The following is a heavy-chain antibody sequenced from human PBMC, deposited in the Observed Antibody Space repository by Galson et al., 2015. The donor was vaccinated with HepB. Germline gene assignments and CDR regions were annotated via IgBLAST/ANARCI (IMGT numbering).Heavy chain of an antibody. CDR1: GFTFSSYA. Sequence: SLRLSCAASGFTFSSYAMSWVRQAPGKGLEWVSAISGSGGSTYYADSVKGRFTISRDNSKNTLYLQMNSLRAEDTAVYYCAKRVEMVRGVTSFDYWGQGTLVTVSS. J-gene: IGHJ4*02. V-gene: IGHV3-23*01. CDR3: AKRVEMVRGVTSFDY. CDR2: ISGSGGST. D-gene: IGHD3-10*01.